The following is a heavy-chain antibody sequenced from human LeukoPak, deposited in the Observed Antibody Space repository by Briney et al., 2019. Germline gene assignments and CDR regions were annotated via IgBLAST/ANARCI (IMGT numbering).Heavy chain of an antibody. J-gene: IGHJ4*02. Sequence: SETLSLTCTVSGYSISSGYYWGWIRQPPGKGLEWIGYIYYSGSTNYNPSLKSRVTISVDTSKNQFSLKLSSVTAADTAVYYCAREGKKWLARRRVYYFDYWGQGTLVTVSS. V-gene: IGHV4-61*01. CDR2: IYYSGST. CDR1: GYSISSGYY. CDR3: AREGKKWLARRRVYYFDY. D-gene: IGHD6-19*01.